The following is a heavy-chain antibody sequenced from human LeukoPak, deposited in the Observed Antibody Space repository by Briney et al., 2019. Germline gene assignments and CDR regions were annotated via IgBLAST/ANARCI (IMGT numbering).Heavy chain of an antibody. CDR3: AGGHDYYSEYFQH. J-gene: IGHJ1*01. V-gene: IGHV4-61*02. Sequence: PSQTLSLTCTVSGASIDFESYYWTWVRQSAGKGLEWIGRIDHGGVTNYNPSLQSRVTISLDTSQKQFSLKLSSVTAADTAVYYCAGGHDYYSEYFQHWGQGTLVSVSS. D-gene: IGHD1-26*01. CDR2: IDHGGVT. CDR1: GASIDFESYY.